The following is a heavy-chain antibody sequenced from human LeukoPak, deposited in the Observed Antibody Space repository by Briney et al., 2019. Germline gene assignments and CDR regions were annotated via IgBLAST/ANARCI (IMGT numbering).Heavy chain of an antibody. Sequence: GRSLRLSCAASGFIFYDYAVHWVRQAPGKGLEWVSVIYSGGSTYYADSVKGRFTISRHNSKNTLYLQMNSLRAEDTAVYYCASGILGPFDYWGQGTLVTVSS. J-gene: IGHJ4*02. CDR1: GFIFYDYA. V-gene: IGHV3-53*04. CDR2: IYSGGST. CDR3: ASGILGPFDY. D-gene: IGHD7-27*01.